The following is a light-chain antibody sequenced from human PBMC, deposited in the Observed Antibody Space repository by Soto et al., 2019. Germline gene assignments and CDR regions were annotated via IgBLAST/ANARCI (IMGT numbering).Light chain of an antibody. Sequence: QSVLTQPPSASGYPGQSVTISCTGTSSDVGGYNYVSWYQQHPGKAPKVLIYEVSKRPSGVPDRFSGSKSGNTASLTVSGLQAEDEADYYCSSYAGSNNFDVIFGGGTKLTVL. CDR2: EVS. J-gene: IGLJ2*01. V-gene: IGLV2-8*01. CDR1: SSDVGGYNY. CDR3: SSYAGSNNFDVI.